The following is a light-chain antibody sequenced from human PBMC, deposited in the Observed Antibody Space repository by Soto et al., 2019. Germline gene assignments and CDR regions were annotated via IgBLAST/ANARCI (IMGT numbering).Light chain of an antibody. CDR3: QQRSDWPWT. CDR1: QSLRNY. V-gene: IGKV3-11*01. CDR2: DAS. Sequence: EIVLTQSPGTLSFSPGERATLSCRASQSLRNYLAWYQQKLGQAPRLLIYDASKRATGIPARFSGSGSGTDFTLTISNLEPEDFAVYYCQQRSDWPWTFGQGTKVDIK. J-gene: IGKJ1*01.